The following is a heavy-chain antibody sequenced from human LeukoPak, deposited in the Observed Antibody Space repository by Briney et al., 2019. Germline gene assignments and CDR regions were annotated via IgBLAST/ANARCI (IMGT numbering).Heavy chain of an antibody. D-gene: IGHD2-2*01. CDR2: ITNSGSTI. Sequence: GGSLRLSCAASGFTFSDYYMSWIRQAPGKGLEWVSYITNSGSTIYYADSVKGRFTISRDNAKNSLYLQMNSLRAEDTAVYYCARDRGLVRLADSFDYYMDVWGMGTTVTVSS. CDR3: ARDRGLVRLADSFDYYMDV. V-gene: IGHV3-11*01. CDR1: GFTFSDYY. J-gene: IGHJ6*03.